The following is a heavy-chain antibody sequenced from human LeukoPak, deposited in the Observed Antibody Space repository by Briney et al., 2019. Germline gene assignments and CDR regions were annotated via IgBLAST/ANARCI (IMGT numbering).Heavy chain of an antibody. CDR3: AGIDYGDYVQH. CDR1: GGYINSGDYY. CDR2: IYYSGST. D-gene: IGHD4-17*01. J-gene: IGHJ1*01. Sequence: SETLSLTCSVSGGYINSGDYYWSWIRQPPGKGLEWIGYIYYSGSTNYNPSLKSRVTISVDTSKNQFSLKLRSVTAADTAVYYCAGIDYGDYVQHWGQGTLVTVSS. V-gene: IGHV4-61*08.